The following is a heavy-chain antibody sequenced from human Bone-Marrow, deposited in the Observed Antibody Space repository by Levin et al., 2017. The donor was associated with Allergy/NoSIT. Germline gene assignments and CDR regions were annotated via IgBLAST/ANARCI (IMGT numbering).Heavy chain of an antibody. CDR3: ARHDIDFYYLDH. D-gene: IGHD2-21*02. J-gene: IGHJ4*02. V-gene: IGHV5-51*01. CDR2: VYPGYPDV. CDR1: GYTFSNHW. Sequence: PAASVKVSCKGSGYTFSNHWVAWVRQLPGKGLEWMGIVYPGYPDVRYSPSFEGQVTISADKSINTAYLQWNSLKASDTAIYYCARHDIDFYYLDHWGQGTLLTVSS.